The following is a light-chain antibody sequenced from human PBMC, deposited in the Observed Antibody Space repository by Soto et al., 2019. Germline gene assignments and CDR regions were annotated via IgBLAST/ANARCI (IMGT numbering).Light chain of an antibody. CDR1: SSDVGGYNY. V-gene: IGLV2-14*01. Sequence: QSALTQPASVSGSPGQSITISCTGTSSDVGGYNYVCWYQQHPGKAPKLIIYEVINRPSGVSNRFSGSKSANSASLTISGLQAEDESHYYCSSYTTSNSWVFGGGTKLTVL. CDR2: EVI. J-gene: IGLJ3*02. CDR3: SSYTTSNSWV.